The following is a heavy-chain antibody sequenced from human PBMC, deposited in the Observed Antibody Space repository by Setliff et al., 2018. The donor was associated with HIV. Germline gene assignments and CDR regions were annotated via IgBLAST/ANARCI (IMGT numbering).Heavy chain of an antibody. Sequence: SETLSLTCTVSGDSISSYYWSWIRQPPGKGLEWIGEINHSGSTNYNPSLKSRVTISVDTSKNQFSLKLSSVTAADTAVYYCARSGDFWSGYYYYYYYMDVWGKGTTVTVSS. CDR2: INHSGST. D-gene: IGHD3-3*01. CDR1: GDSISSYY. J-gene: IGHJ6*03. V-gene: IGHV4-34*01. CDR3: ARSGDFWSGYYYYYYYMDV.